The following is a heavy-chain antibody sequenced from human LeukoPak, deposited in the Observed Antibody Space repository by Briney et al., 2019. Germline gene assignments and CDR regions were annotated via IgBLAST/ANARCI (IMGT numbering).Heavy chain of an antibody. CDR2: IRYDGSNK. CDR1: GFTFSSYG. D-gene: IGHD3-22*01. Sequence: GGSLRLSCAASGFTFSSYGMHWVRQAPGKGLEWVAFIRYDGSNKYYADSAKGRFTISRDNSKNTLYLQMNSLRAEDTAVYYCANSSGYYYYFDYWGQGTLVTVSS. V-gene: IGHV3-30*02. J-gene: IGHJ4*02. CDR3: ANSSGYYYYFDY.